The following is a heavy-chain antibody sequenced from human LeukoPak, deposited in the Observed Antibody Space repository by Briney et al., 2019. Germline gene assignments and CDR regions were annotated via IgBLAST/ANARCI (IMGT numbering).Heavy chain of an antibody. J-gene: IGHJ4*02. D-gene: IGHD3-3*01. V-gene: IGHV3-30*03. CDR2: ISYDGSTI. Sequence: PGGSLRLSCAASGLTFSRCGMHWVRQAPGKGLGWVAVISYDGSTIYYADSVKGRFTISRDNSKNTQHLQMNSLRTEDTAVYYCAARAIFAFDYWGQGTLVTVSS. CDR3: AARAIFAFDY. CDR1: GLTFSRCG.